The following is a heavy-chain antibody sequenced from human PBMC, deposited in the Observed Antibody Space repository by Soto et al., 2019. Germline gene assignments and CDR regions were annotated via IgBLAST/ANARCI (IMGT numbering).Heavy chain of an antibody. Sequence: GGSLRLSCAASGFTFDDYAMHWVRQAPGKGLEWVSGISWNSVTIGYADSVKGRFTISRDNAKNSLYLQMNSLRAEDTALYYCAKANSGSYGAFDYWGRGTLVTVSS. J-gene: IGHJ4*02. CDR2: ISWNSVTI. V-gene: IGHV3-9*01. CDR3: AKANSGSYGAFDY. CDR1: GFTFDDYA. D-gene: IGHD1-26*01.